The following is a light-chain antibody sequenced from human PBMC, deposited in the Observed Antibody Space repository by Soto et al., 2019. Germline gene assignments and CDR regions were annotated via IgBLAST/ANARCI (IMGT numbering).Light chain of an antibody. J-gene: IGKJ1*01. CDR1: QSLLYINGDIY. CDR2: KVS. V-gene: IGKV2D-30*01. Sequence: DVVMTQSPLSLSVSLGQPASISCRSSQSLLYINGDIYLNWFQQRPGQSPRRLIYKVSDLDSGVPDRFSGSGAGTNFTLKITRVEADDVGLYYCMQATHWPWTFGQGTRVEIK. CDR3: MQATHWPWT.